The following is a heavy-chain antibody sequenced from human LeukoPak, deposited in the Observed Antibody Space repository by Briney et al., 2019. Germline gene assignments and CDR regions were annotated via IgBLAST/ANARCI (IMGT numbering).Heavy chain of an antibody. CDR1: GFTFSNAW. J-gene: IGHJ4*02. CDR2: IKSKTDGGTT. Sequence: GGSLRLSCAASGFTFSNAWMSWVRQAPGKGLEWVSRIKSKTDGGTTDYAAPVKGRFTISRDDSKNTLYLQMNSLKTEDTAVYYCTTPYRSSTSCYGRLAHYDDYWGQGTLVTVSS. V-gene: IGHV3-15*01. D-gene: IGHD2-2*01. CDR3: TTPYRSSTSCYGRLAHYDDY.